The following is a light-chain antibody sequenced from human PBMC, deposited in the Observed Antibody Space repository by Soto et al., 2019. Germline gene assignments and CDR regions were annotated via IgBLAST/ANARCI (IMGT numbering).Light chain of an antibody. CDR1: SSDIGRYNY. Sequence: QSVLTQPASVSGSPGQSITISCTRTSSDIGRYNYVSWYQQYPGKAPKFMIYDVSNRPSGVSNRFSGSKSGNTASLTISGLQAEDEADYYCSSYISSSTYVFGTGTKVTVL. CDR2: DVS. V-gene: IGLV2-14*01. J-gene: IGLJ1*01. CDR3: SSYISSSTYV.